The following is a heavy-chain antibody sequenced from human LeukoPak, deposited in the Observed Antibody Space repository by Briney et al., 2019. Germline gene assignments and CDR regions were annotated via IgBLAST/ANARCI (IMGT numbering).Heavy chain of an antibody. CDR3: ARDLGLRGVTNWFDT. J-gene: IGHJ5*02. CDR2: IDPSGGST. V-gene: IGHV1-46*01. CDR1: AYTFSSYL. Sequence: ASVTVSCTASAYTFSSYLVHWVRQAPGQGLEWMGLIDPSGGSTDYAQKFQGRVTMTRDTSTSTVYMELSSLRSEDTALYYCARDLGLRGVTNWFDTWGQGTLVTVSS. D-gene: IGHD3-10*01.